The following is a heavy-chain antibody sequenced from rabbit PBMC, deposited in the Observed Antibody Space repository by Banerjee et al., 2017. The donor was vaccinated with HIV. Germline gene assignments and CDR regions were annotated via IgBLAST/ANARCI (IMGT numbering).Heavy chain of an antibody. Sequence: QSLEESGGDLVKPGASLTLTCTVSGFSLSSYAMLWVRQAPGKGLEWIGCIYTASGVTYYASWAKGRFTTSKTSSTTVTLQMTSLTAADTATYFCARDHPYAVYGGHGYADLWGQGTLVTVS. CDR3: ARDHPYAVYGGHGYADL. V-gene: IGHV1S40*01. CDR1: GFSLSSYA. D-gene: IGHD6-1*01. J-gene: IGHJ4*01. CDR2: IYTASGVT.